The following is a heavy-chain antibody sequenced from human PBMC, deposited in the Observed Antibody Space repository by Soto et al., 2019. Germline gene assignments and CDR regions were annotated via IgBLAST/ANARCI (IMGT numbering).Heavy chain of an antibody. CDR2: AYYSGTA. CDR3: ARSRVFGPKGMGV. Sequence: QGQLQESGPGLVKPSETLSLTCNISGASVPPFYWNWIRHTPQRGLEWIGYAYYSGTANYNPSLRSRVTMSVDTSQEQLCLKLSSVTAADTAVYFCARSRVFGPKGMGVWGQGTTVTVSS. V-gene: IGHV4-59*02. J-gene: IGHJ6*02. CDR1: GASVPPFY. D-gene: IGHD3-3*01.